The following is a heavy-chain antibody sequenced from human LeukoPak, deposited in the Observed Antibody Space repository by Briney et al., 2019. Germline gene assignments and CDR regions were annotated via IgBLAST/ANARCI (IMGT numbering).Heavy chain of an antibody. CDR2: ISAYNGNT. J-gene: IGHJ4*02. Sequence: GASVKVSCKASGYTFTSYGISWVRQAPGQGLEWMGWISAYNGNTNYAQKLQGRVTMTTDTSTSTAYMELRSLRSDDTAVYYCARAPQRVYSSNWHVDYWGQGTLVTVSS. D-gene: IGHD6-13*01. CDR1: GYTFTSYG. CDR3: ARAPQRVYSSNWHVDY. V-gene: IGHV1-18*01.